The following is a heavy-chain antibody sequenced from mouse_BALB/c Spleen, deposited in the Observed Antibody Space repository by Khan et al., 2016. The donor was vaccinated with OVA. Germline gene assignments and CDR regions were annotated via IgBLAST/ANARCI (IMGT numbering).Heavy chain of an antibody. CDR1: GYTFTNYG. CDR2: INTYTGEP. Sequence: QIQLVQSGPELKKPGETVKISCKASGYTFTNYGMNWVKQAPGKGLKWMGWINTYTGEPTYADDFKGRFAFSLETSASTAYLQINNLKNEDTATXACASGGYWYFDGWGAGTTVTVS. V-gene: IGHV9-3-1*01. D-gene: IGHD1-1*02. CDR3: ASGGYWYFDG. J-gene: IGHJ1*01.